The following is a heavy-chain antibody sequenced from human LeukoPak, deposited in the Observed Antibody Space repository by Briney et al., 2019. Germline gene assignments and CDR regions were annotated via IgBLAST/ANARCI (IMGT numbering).Heavy chain of an antibody. CDR3: AKGHYYGSGSLDY. D-gene: IGHD3-10*01. J-gene: IGHJ4*02. Sequence: DSVKGRFTISRDNSKNTLYVQMNSLRAEDTAVYYCAKGHYYGSGSLDYWGQGTLVTVSS. V-gene: IGHV3-23*01.